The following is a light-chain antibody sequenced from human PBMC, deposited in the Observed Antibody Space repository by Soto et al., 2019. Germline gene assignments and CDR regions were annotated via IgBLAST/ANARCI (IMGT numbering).Light chain of an antibody. Sequence: QSVLTQPPSASGSPGQSVTISCTGTSSDVGGYNYVSWYQQHPGKAPKLMIYDVIKRPSGVPDRFSGSKSGNTASLTVSGLQAEDEADYYCISYTDRQSYLFGTGTKLTVL. CDR1: SSDVGGYNY. CDR2: DVI. CDR3: ISYTDRQSYL. J-gene: IGLJ1*01. V-gene: IGLV2-8*01.